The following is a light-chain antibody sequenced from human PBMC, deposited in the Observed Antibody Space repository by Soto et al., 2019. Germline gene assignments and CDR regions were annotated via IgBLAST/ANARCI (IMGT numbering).Light chain of an antibody. Sequence: QYALTQPRSVSGSPGQSVTISCTGTSSDVGGYNYVSWYQQHPGKAPKVMIYDVSKRPSGVPDRFSGSKSGNTASLTISGLQAEDEADYYCCSYAGSVVFGGGTKLTVL. CDR1: SSDVGGYNY. V-gene: IGLV2-11*01. CDR3: CSYAGSVV. CDR2: DVS. J-gene: IGLJ2*01.